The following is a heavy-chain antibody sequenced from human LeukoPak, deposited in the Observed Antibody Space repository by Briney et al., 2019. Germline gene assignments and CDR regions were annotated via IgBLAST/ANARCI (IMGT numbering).Heavy chain of an antibody. CDR1: GFTFSSYS. J-gene: IGHJ4*02. D-gene: IGHD4-17*01. CDR3: ARDQDYGFTY. V-gene: IGHV3-21*05. CDR2: ITGSGTDI. Sequence: GGSLRLSCAASGFTFSSYSMNWVRQAPGKGPEWISWITGSGTDIIYADFVKCRFTFSIDKAKISVYLQMISLRAEGTAMYYCARDQDYGFTYWGQGTLVTVSS.